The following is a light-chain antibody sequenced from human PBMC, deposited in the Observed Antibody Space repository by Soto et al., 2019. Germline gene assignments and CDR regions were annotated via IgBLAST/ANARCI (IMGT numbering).Light chain of an antibody. J-gene: IGKJ2*01. CDR3: QQYVNLPYT. Sequence: DIQMTQSPTSLAASVGDRVTITCQASQDLTNFINWYQQKPGEAPKLLIYDTTTLEEGVPSRFSGGGSGTDFTFPINGLQPEDAAIYSCQQYVNLPYTFGQGTKLEIK. CDR1: QDLTNF. V-gene: IGKV1-33*01. CDR2: DTT.